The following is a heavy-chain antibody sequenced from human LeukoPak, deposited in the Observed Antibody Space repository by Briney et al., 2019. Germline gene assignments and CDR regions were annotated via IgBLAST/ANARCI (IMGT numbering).Heavy chain of an antibody. D-gene: IGHD3-22*01. CDR1: GFSISRYT. Sequence: GGSLRLSCEGSGFSISRYTMSWVRQAPGKGLEWVSAISGNGAKTYYPDSVKGRFTLSSDNSKNALYLQLTSLSPEDTAVYYCAKPALQYYDSSGYHPDWYFDLWGRGTPVTVS. CDR2: ISGNGAKT. J-gene: IGHJ2*01. V-gene: IGHV3-23*01. CDR3: AKPALQYYDSSGYHPDWYFDL.